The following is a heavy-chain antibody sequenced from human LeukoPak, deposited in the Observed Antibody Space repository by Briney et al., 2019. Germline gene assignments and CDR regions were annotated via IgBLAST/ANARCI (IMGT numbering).Heavy chain of an antibody. CDR1: GGTFSSYA. J-gene: IGHJ3*02. CDR2: IIPIFGTA. Sequence: ASVKVSFKASGGTFSSYAISWVRQAPGQGLEWMGGIIPIFGTANYAQKFQGRVTITADESTSTAYMELSSLRSEDTAVYYCARDIRNEEGYPIWGQGTMVTVSS. V-gene: IGHV1-69*13. CDR3: ARDIRNEEGYPI. D-gene: IGHD2-15*01.